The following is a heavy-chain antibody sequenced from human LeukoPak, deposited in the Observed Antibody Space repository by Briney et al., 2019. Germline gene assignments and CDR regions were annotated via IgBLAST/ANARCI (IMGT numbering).Heavy chain of an antibody. CDR2: ISYDGSNK. D-gene: IGHD1-26*01. J-gene: IGHJ4*02. V-gene: IGHV3-30*18. CDR3: VKDILLDY. Sequence: GGSLRLSCAASGFTFSSYGMHWVRQAPGKGLEWVAVISYDGSNKYYADSVKGRFTISRDNSKNTLYLQMNSLRAEDTAVYYCVKDILLDYWGQGTLVTVSS. CDR1: GFTFSSYG.